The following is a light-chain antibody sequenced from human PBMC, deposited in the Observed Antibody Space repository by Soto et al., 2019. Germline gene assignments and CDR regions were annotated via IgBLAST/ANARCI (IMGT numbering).Light chain of an antibody. CDR2: AAY. Sequence: IQVTQSPSSLSASVGDRITITCRGSQGVSTYLAWYQQKPGKAPKLLIYAAYTLQSGVPSRFSGGGSGTDFTLTISSLQPEDFATYYCHQLNRNPTFGGGTKVEIK. CDR1: QGVSTY. J-gene: IGKJ4*01. CDR3: HQLNRNPT. V-gene: IGKV1-9*01.